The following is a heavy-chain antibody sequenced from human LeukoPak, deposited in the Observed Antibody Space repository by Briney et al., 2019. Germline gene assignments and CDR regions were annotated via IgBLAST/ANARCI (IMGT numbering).Heavy chain of an antibody. Sequence: PGGSLRLSCAASGFTFSSYWMSWVRQAPGKGLEWVSYISSSSSTIYYADSVKGRFTISRDNAKNSLYLQMNSLRAEDTAVYYCARDSSDYYFDYWGQGTLVTVSS. J-gene: IGHJ4*02. CDR2: ISSSSSTI. D-gene: IGHD6-19*01. CDR1: GFTFSSYW. V-gene: IGHV3-48*04. CDR3: ARDSSDYYFDY.